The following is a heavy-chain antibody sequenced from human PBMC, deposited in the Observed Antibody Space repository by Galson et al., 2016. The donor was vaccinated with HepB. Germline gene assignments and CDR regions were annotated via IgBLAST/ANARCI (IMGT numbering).Heavy chain of an antibody. CDR1: GGTFSSYA. D-gene: IGHD2-15*01. V-gene: IGHV1-69*05. CDR2: IIPIFGTA. CDR3: ARARCSGDNGYWEDALDI. J-gene: IGHJ3*02. Sequence: SVKVSCKASGGTFSSYAISWVRQAPGQGLEWMGGIIPIFGTANYAQKFQGRVIMTTDTSTSSAYMELRSLRSDDTAVYFCARARCSGDNGYWEDALDIWGQGTMVTVSS.